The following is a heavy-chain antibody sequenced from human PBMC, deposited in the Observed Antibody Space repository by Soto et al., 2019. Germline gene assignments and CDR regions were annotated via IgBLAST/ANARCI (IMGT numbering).Heavy chain of an antibody. CDR2: ISGSGGST. V-gene: IGHV3-23*01. J-gene: IGHJ6*02. Sequence: GGSLRLSCAASGFTVSNYVMTWVRQAPGKGLEWVSAISGSGGSTHYADSVKGRFTISRDNSKNTVYLHMNSLRAEDTAVYYCAKVLAGGSHWVYYHYGMDVWGQGTTVTVSS. CDR3: AKVLAGGSHWVYYHYGMDV. CDR1: GFTVSNYV. D-gene: IGHD1-26*01.